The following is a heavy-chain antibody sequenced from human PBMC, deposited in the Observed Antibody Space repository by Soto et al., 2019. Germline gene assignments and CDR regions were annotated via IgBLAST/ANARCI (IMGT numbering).Heavy chain of an antibody. CDR1: EGTFNNYA. CDR2: IIPLLYTP. V-gene: IGHV1-69*01. J-gene: IGHJ4*02. D-gene: IGHD5-18*01. Sequence: QVQLVQSGAQVKNPGSSVKVSCKASEGTFNNYAINWVRQAPGQRLEWMGGIIPLLYTPNYAHKFQDKVTIIADEATSTAYMDLSSLRSEDTAVYYCAIVHTYGPFEHWGQATLVTLPS. CDR3: AIVHTYGPFEH.